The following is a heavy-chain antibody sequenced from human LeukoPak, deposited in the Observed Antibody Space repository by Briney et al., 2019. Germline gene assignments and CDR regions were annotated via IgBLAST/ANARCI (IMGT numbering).Heavy chain of an antibody. CDR3: AKDRQELVPNTYVYYGLDV. CDR1: GGTFSSYA. CDR2: IIPIFGTA. D-gene: IGHD3-10*01. J-gene: IGHJ6*02. V-gene: IGHV1-69*13. Sequence: ASVKVSCKASGGTFSSYAISWVRQAPGQGLEWMGGIIPIFGTANYAQKFQGRVTITADESTSTAYMELSSLRSEDTAVYYCAKDRQELVPNTYVYYGLDVWGHGTTVTVS.